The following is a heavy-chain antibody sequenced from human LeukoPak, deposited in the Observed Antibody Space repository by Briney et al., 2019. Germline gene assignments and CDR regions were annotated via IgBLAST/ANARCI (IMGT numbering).Heavy chain of an antibody. CDR2: IYYSGNT. Sequence: PSETLSPTCTVSGYSISSGYYWGWIRPPPGKGLEWVGSIYYSGNTYYNPSLKSRVTISVDTSKNQFSLILTSVTAADTAVYYCARQTGAGLFILPGGQGTLVTVSS. CDR1: GYSISSGYY. D-gene: IGHD3-3*01. V-gene: IGHV4-38-2*02. CDR3: ARQTGAGLFILP. J-gene: IGHJ4*02.